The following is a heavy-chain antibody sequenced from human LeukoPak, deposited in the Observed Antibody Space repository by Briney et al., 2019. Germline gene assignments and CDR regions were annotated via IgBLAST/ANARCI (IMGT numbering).Heavy chain of an antibody. D-gene: IGHD3-10*01. CDR2: ISANGGST. CDR1: GFTFSSYA. J-gene: IGHJ4*02. CDR3: AKPRGDFANYLDY. Sequence: PGGSLRLSCAASGFTFSSYAMSWVRQAPGKGLEWVSGISANGGSTYYADSLKGRFTISRDNSKNTLYLQMNCLRAEDTAVYYCAKPRGDFANYLDYWGQGTLVIVSS. V-gene: IGHV3-23*01.